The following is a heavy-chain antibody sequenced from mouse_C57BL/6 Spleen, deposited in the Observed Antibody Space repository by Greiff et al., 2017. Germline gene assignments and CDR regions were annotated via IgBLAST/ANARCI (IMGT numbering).Heavy chain of an antibody. CDR3: ARDRYPSYWYFDG. J-gene: IGHJ1*03. CDR1: GYTFTSYC. Sequence: VQLQQPGAELVKPGASVKMSCKASGYTFTSYCITWVKQRPGQGLEWIGDIYPGSGSTNYNEKFKSKATLTVDTSSSTAYMQLSSLTSEDSAVYYCARDRYPSYWYFDGWGTGTTVTVSA. V-gene: IGHV1-55*01. CDR2: IYPGSGST.